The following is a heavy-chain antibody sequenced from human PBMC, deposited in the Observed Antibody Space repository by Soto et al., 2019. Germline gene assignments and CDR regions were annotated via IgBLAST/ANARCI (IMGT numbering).Heavy chain of an antibody. V-gene: IGHV3-7*01. Sequence: GGSLRLSCAASGFSFSTYLMSWVRQAPGKGLEWVANIKQGGNEKFYVDSVKGRFTISRDNVKKSLYLQMDSLRVEDTAVYYCVGALTYEVPYYYYGMDVWGQGTTVTVSS. D-gene: IGHD3-16*01. J-gene: IGHJ6*02. CDR2: IKQGGNEK. CDR1: GFSFSTYL. CDR3: VGALTYEVPYYYYGMDV.